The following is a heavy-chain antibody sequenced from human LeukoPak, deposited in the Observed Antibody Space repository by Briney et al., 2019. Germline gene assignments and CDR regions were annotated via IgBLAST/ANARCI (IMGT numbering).Heavy chain of an antibody. Sequence: GGSLRISCAASGFTSSSYAMSWVRQAPGKGLEWVSAISGSGGSTYYADSVKGRFTISRDNSKNTLYLQMNSLRAEDTAVYYCAKDLWEIVVVVAATYDYWGQGTLVTVSS. V-gene: IGHV3-23*01. CDR3: AKDLWEIVVVVAATYDY. J-gene: IGHJ4*02. CDR1: GFTSSSYA. D-gene: IGHD2-15*01. CDR2: ISGSGGST.